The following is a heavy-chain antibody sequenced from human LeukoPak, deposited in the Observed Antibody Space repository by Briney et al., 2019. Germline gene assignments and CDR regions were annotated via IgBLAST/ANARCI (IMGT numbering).Heavy chain of an antibody. V-gene: IGHV1-2*06. CDR1: GYTFSTYP. CDR2: INPKSGGT. Sequence: ASVKVSCKASGYTFSTYPMNWVRQAPGQGLEWMGRINPKSGGTNYAQEFQGRVTMTRDTSINTAYMELSRVRSDDTAVYYCAISTSPYVIEVWTNGPLDYWGQGTLVTVSS. J-gene: IGHJ4*02. CDR3: AISTSPYVIEVWTNGPLDY. D-gene: IGHD3-22*01.